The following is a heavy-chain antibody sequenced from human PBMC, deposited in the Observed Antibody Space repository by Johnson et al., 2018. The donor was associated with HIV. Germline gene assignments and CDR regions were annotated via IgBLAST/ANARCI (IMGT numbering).Heavy chain of an antibody. Sequence: VQVVESGGGVVRPGGSLRLSCAASGFRFENYDMTWVRRAPGKGLEWVSYISSSGSTIYYANSVKGRFTISRDNAKNSLYLQMNSLRAEDTALYYCARAHSGSYYDAFDIWGQGTMVTVSS. V-gene: IGHV3-48*04. CDR3: ARAHSGSYYDAFDI. D-gene: IGHD1-26*01. J-gene: IGHJ3*02. CDR1: GFRFENYD. CDR2: ISSSGSTI.